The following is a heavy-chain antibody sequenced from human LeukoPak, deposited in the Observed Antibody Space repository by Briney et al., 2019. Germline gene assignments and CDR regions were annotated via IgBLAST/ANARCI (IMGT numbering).Heavy chain of an antibody. V-gene: IGHV1-18*01. D-gene: IGHD2-15*01. Sequence: ASVTVSCKASGYTFASFGVSWVRQAPGQGLEWMAWISVYNGNTNIAQKFQGRVTMTTDTSTNTAYMELRSLRSDDTAVYYCARDIVVVVGSFYYGMDVWGQGTTVTVSS. CDR3: ARDIVVVVGSFYYGMDV. CDR1: GYTFASFG. J-gene: IGHJ6*02. CDR2: ISVYNGNT.